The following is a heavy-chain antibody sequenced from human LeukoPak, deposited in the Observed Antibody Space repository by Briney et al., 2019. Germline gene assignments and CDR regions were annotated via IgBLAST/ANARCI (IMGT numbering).Heavy chain of an antibody. CDR2: IWYDGSNK. V-gene: IGHV3-33*06. Sequence: SGGSLRLSCAAHGSTFSSYCMHWASQAPGKGLEWVAVIWYDGSNKYYADSVKGRFTISRDNSKNTLYLQMNSLRAEDTAVYYCANRKWFGELYFDYSGQGTLVTVSS. CDR1: GSTFSSYC. CDR3: ANRKWFGELYFDY. D-gene: IGHD3-10*01. J-gene: IGHJ4*02.